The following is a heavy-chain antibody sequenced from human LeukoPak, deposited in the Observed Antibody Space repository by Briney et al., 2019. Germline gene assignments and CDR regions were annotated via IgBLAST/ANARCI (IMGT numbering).Heavy chain of an antibody. J-gene: IGHJ4*02. V-gene: IGHV3-30*03. D-gene: IGHD6-6*01. CDR3: AREDSSSFDY. CDR2: ISYDGSSK. CDR1: GFTFSSYG. Sequence: GRSLRLSCAASGFTFSSYGMHWVRQAPGKGLEWVAVISYDGSSKYYADSVKGRFTISRDNSKNTLYLQMNSLRAEDTAVYYCAREDSSSFDYWGQGTLVTVSS.